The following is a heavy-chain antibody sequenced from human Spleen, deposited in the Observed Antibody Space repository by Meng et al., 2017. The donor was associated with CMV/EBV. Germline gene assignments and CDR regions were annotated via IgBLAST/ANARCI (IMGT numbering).Heavy chain of an antibody. D-gene: IGHD6-19*01. CDR1: GGSISSYY. J-gene: IGHJ4*02. Sequence: QAQLQESGPGLVKPSETLSLTCTVSGGSISSYYWSWIRQPPGKGLEWIGYIYYSGSTNYNPSLKSRVTISVDTSKNQFSLKLSSVTAADTAVYYCARYSRGSSGWPEFDYWGQGTLVTVSS. CDR2: IYYSGST. CDR3: ARYSRGSSGWPEFDY. V-gene: IGHV4-59*01.